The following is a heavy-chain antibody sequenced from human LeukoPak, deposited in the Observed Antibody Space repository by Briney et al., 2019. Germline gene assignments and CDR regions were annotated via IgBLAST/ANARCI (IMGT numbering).Heavy chain of an antibody. V-gene: IGHV3-43*02. Sequence: QSGGSLRLSCAASRLTFYDQAMHWVRHAPGTGLEWVSLSGNDGSTYYADSVRGRFTISRDISKNSLYLEMSSLRPEDTALYHCASQTKYYSGSAGSYWGAFDLWGQGTMVTVSS. D-gene: IGHD3-10*01. CDR3: ASQTKYYSGSAGSYWGAFDL. J-gene: IGHJ3*01. CDR1: RLTFYDQA. CDR2: SGNDGST.